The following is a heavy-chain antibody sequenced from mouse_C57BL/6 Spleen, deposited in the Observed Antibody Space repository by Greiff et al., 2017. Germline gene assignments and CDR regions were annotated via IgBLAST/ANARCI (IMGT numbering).Heavy chain of an antibody. CDR2: IRLKSDNYAT. Sequence: EVKLQESGGGLVQPGGSMKLSCVASGFTFSNYWMNWVRQSPEKGLEWVAQIRLKSDNYATHYAESVKGRFTISRDDSKSSVYLQMNNLRAEDTGIYYCTGGWSRWYFDVWGTGTTVTVSS. CDR3: TGGWSRWYFDV. J-gene: IGHJ1*03. CDR1: GFTFSNYW. V-gene: IGHV6-3*01. D-gene: IGHD2-3*01.